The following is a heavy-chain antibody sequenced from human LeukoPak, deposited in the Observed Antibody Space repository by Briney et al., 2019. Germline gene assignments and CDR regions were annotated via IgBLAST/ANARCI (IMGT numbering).Heavy chain of an antibody. CDR3: ARGRGWVVRGVIITGFDY. J-gene: IGHJ4*02. Sequence: PSETLSLTCTVSGGSISSYYWSWIRQPPGKGLEWIGYIYYSGSTNYNPSPKSRVTISVDTSKNQFSLKLSSVTAADTAVYYCARGRGWVVRGVIITGFDYWGQGTLVTVSS. V-gene: IGHV4-59*08. D-gene: IGHD3-10*01. CDR2: IYYSGST. CDR1: GGSISSYY.